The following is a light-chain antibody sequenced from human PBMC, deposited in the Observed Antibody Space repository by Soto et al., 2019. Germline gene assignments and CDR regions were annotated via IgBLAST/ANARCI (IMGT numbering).Light chain of an antibody. V-gene: IGKV3-11*01. CDR1: QSVSSY. Sequence: VFTQSPATLSLYPGERATLSCRASQSVSSYLAWYQQKPGQAPRLLIYDASNRATGIPARFSGSGSGTDFTLTISSLEPEDFAVYYCEQRSNWPPITFGQGTRLEIK. J-gene: IGKJ5*01. CDR2: DAS. CDR3: EQRSNWPPIT.